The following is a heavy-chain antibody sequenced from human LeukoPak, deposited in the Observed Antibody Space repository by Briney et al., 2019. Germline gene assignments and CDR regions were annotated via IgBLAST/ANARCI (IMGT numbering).Heavy chain of an antibody. D-gene: IGHD2-15*01. CDR3: ARGRPASFIVVVVAAQFDP. CDR2: IYYSGST. Sequence: SETLSLTCTVSGGSISSSSYYWGWIRQPPGKGLEWIGSIYYSGSTYYNPSLKSRVTISVDTSKNQFSLKLSSVTAADTAVYYCARGRPASFIVVVVAAQFDPWGQGTLVTVSS. CDR1: GGSISSSSYY. V-gene: IGHV4-39*01. J-gene: IGHJ5*02.